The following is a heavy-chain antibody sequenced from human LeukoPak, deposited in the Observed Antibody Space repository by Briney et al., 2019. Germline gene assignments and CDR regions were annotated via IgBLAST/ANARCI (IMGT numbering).Heavy chain of an antibody. D-gene: IGHD3-3*01. Sequence: ASVTVSFTASAYAFIGNYIHWVRQAPGQGLEWMGWINPDSGTTKYAQNFQGRVTMTSDTSVSTAYMDLSSLTSDDTAVYYCARATTIFGVVIIFFDNWGQGTLVTVSS. J-gene: IGHJ4*02. CDR3: ARATTIFGVVIIFFDN. CDR2: INPDSGTT. CDR1: AYAFIGNY. V-gene: IGHV1-2*02.